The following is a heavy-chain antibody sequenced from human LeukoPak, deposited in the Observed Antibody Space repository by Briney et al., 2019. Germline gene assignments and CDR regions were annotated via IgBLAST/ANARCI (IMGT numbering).Heavy chain of an antibody. D-gene: IGHD3-10*01. Sequence: PSETLSLTCTVSGGSISSYYWSWIRQPAGKGLEWIGRIYTSGSTNYNPSLKSRVTMSVDTSKNQFSLKLSSVTAADTAVYYCARSGSSLYYGSGNDAFDIWGQGTMVTVSS. J-gene: IGHJ3*02. CDR1: GGSISSYY. V-gene: IGHV4-4*07. CDR2: IYTSGST. CDR3: ARSGSSLYYGSGNDAFDI.